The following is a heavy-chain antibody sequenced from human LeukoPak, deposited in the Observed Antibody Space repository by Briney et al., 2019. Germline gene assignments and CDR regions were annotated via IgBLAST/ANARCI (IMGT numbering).Heavy chain of an antibody. CDR2: INPNSGGT. J-gene: IGHJ6*03. Sequence: ASVKVSCKASGYTFTGYYMHWVRQAPGQGLEWMGWINPNSGGTNYAQKFQGRVTMTRDTSISTAYMELSRLRSDDTAVYYCAREISVRSYGFYNYYYYMDVWGKGTTVTISS. D-gene: IGHD5-18*01. CDR3: AREISVRSYGFYNYYYYMDV. CDR1: GYTFTGYY. V-gene: IGHV1-2*02.